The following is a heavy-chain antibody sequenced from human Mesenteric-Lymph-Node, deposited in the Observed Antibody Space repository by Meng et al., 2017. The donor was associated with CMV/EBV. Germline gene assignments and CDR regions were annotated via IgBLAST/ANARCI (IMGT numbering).Heavy chain of an antibody. CDR2: ISYGSSTT. CDR3: ARRRYSGSSLIDF. V-gene: IGHV3-48*04. CDR1: GFTFSDYS. D-gene: IGHD6-6*01. J-gene: IGHJ4*02. Sequence: GESLKISCAASGFTFSDYSMNWVRQAPGKGLEWVSYISYGSSTTYYADSVKGRFTISRDNAKNSLYLQMNSLRAEDTAVYYCARRRYSGSSLIDFWGQGTLVTVSS.